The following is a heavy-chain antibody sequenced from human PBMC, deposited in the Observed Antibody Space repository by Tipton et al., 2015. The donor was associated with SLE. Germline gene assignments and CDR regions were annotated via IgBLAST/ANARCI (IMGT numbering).Heavy chain of an antibody. V-gene: IGHV1-8*01. CDR1: GYTLTSYD. CDR3: ARVWGGLKYFDL. D-gene: IGHD5-12*01. Sequence: QSGAEVKKPGASVKVSCKASGYTLTSYDINWVRQATGQGLERMGWMNPNSGNTGYAQKFQGRVTMTRNTSISTAYMELSSLRSEDTAVYYCARVWGGLKYFDLWGRGTLVTVSS. J-gene: IGHJ2*01. CDR2: MNPNSGNT.